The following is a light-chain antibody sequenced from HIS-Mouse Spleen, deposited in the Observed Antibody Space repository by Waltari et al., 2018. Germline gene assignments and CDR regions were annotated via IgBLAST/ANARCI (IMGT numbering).Light chain of an antibody. J-gene: IGKJ3*01. Sequence: EIVLTQSPGTLSLSPGEIATLSCRASQSVSSSYLACYQQQPGQAPRLLIFGASSRATGIPVRSSGSGSGTDFTLTISRLEPEDFAVYYCQQYGSSPQFTFGPGTKVDIK. CDR1: QSVSSSY. V-gene: IGKV3-20*01. CDR2: GAS. CDR3: QQYGSSPQFT.